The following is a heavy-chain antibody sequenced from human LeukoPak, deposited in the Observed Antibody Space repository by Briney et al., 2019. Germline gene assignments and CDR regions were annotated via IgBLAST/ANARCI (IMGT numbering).Heavy chain of an antibody. Sequence: ASVKVSCKASGYTFTSYGISWVRQAPGQGLEWMGWISAYNGNTNYAQKLQGRVTMTTDTSTSTAYMELRSLRSDDTAVYYCARATYYYDSSDPPDYWGQGTLVTVSS. CDR2: ISAYNGNT. V-gene: IGHV1-18*01. D-gene: IGHD3-22*01. J-gene: IGHJ4*02. CDR1: GYTFTSYG. CDR3: ARATYYYDSSDPPDY.